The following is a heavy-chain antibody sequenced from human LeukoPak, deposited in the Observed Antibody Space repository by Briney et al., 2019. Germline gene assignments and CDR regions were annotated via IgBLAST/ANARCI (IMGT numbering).Heavy chain of an antibody. CDR1: GYTFTSYD. D-gene: IGHD2-8*01. J-gene: IGHJ6*03. V-gene: IGHV1-2*02. CDR2: INPNSGDT. CDR3: ARSGEHCANGVCFTKYYMDV. Sequence: GASVKVSCKASGYTFTSYDINWVRQATGQGLEWMGRINPNSGDTDYAQRFQGRVTMTRDTSINTAYMEVRRLTSDDTADYYCARSGEHCANGVCFTKYYMDVCGTGTTVTVCS.